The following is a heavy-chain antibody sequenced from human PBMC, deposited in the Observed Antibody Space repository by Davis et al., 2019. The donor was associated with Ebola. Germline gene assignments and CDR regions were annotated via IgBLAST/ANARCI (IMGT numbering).Heavy chain of an antibody. CDR3: ARHQDYGDYPIPYAFDI. V-gene: IGHV5-51*01. J-gene: IGHJ3*02. D-gene: IGHD4-17*01. CDR2: IYPGDSDT. CDR1: GYSFTSYW. Sequence: GESLKISCKGSGYSFTSYWIGWVRQMPGKGLEWMGIIYPGDSDTRYSPSFQGQVTISADKSISTAYLQWSSLKASDTAMYYCARHQDYGDYPIPYAFDIWGQGTMVTVSS.